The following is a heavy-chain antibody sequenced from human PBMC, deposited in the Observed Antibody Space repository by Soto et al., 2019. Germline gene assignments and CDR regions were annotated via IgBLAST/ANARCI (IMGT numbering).Heavy chain of an antibody. CDR3: ARAGRNTWIQLWCFDY. V-gene: IGHV3-30-3*01. D-gene: IGHD5-18*01. CDR1: GFTFSSYA. J-gene: IGHJ4*02. CDR2: ISYDGSNK. Sequence: QVQLVESGGGVVQPGRSLRLSCAASGFTFSSYAMHGVRQAPGKGLEWVAVISYDGSNKYYADSVKGRFTISRDNSKNTLYLQMNSLRAEDTAVYYCARAGRNTWIQLWCFDYWGQGTLVTVSS.